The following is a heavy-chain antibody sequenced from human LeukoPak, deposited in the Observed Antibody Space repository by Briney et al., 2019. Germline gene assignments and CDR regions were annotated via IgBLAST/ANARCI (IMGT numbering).Heavy chain of an antibody. V-gene: IGHV3-7*01. D-gene: IGHD3-22*01. Sequence: PGGSLRLSCAASGFTISSHWMIWVRQAPGKGLEWVANINQDGGEKNFVDSVKGRFTISRDNAKNSLYMQMNSLKVEDTAVYYCARDGYGTSSVLRNWGQGTLVGVSS. CDR3: ARDGYGTSSVLRN. CDR2: INQDGGEK. CDR1: GFTISSHW. J-gene: IGHJ4*02.